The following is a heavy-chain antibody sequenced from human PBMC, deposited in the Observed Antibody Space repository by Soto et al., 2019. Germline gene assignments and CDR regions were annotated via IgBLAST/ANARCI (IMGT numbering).Heavy chain of an antibody. CDR3: ARGEILEQQLVKGSFDY. J-gene: IGHJ4*02. CDR2: IIPIFGTA. D-gene: IGHD6-13*01. V-gene: IGHV1-69*12. CDR1: GGTFSSYA. Sequence: QVQLVQSGAEVKKPGSSVKVSCKASGGTFSSYAISWVRQAPGQGLEWMGGIIPIFGTANYAQKFQGRVTITAXXSXSXXYMELSSLRSEDTAVYYCARGEILEQQLVKGSFDYWGQGTLVTVSS.